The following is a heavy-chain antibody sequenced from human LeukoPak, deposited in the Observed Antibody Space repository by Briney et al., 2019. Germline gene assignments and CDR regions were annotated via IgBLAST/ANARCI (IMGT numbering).Heavy chain of an antibody. CDR3: VGGGLLYFDY. D-gene: IGHD3-10*01. CDR2: ITGSGSAI. Sequence: PGGSLRLSGTAPAFTTSVLELNSVRQAPWKGLEWLSYITGSGSAIYYADSVKGRFTISRDNAKNSLYLQMNSLRAEDTAVYYCVGGGLLYFDYWGQGTLVTVSS. V-gene: IGHV3-48*03. CDR1: AFTTSVLE. J-gene: IGHJ4*02.